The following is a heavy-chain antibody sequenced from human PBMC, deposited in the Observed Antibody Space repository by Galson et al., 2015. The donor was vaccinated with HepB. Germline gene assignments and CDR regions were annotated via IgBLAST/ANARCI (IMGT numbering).Heavy chain of an antibody. D-gene: IGHD2-21*02. CDR3: ARISTAYDKNYFDF. CDR1: GFTFSDHY. V-gene: IGHV3-72*01. Sequence: SLRLSCAASGFTFSDHYMDWVRQAPGKGLEWVGRTRHRAMSYTTEYAASVKGRFIVSRDDSKNSLYPQMNSLKSEDTAMYFCARISTAYDKNYFDFWGQGTLVTVSS. J-gene: IGHJ4*02. CDR2: TRHRAMSYTT.